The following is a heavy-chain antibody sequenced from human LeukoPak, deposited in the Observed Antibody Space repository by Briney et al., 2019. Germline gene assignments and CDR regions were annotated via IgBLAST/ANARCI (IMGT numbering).Heavy chain of an antibody. CDR1: GYTFTGYY. J-gene: IGHJ5*02. V-gene: IGHV1-46*01. CDR2: INPSGGST. D-gene: IGHD6-13*01. Sequence: ASVKVSCKASGYTFTGYYMHWVRQAPGQGLEWMGIINPSGGSTSYAQKFQGRVTMTRDTSTSTVYMELSSLRSEDTAVYYCARDSVLIAAAATGWFDPWGQGTLVTVSS. CDR3: ARDSVLIAAAATGWFDP.